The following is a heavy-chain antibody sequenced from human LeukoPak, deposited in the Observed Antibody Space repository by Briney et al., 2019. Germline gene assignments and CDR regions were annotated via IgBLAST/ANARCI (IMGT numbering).Heavy chain of an antibody. V-gene: IGHV1-18*01. CDR3: ARDLGFSSSSATPLDY. CDR1: GYTFTNYG. CDR2: VSAYNGNT. Sequence: ASVKVSCKASGYTFTNYGISWVRQAPGQGLEWMGWVSAYNGNTNYAQSLQGRVAMTTDTSTTTAYMELRSLTSDDTAVYCCARDLGFSSSSATPLDYWGQGTLVTVSS. J-gene: IGHJ4*02. D-gene: IGHD6-6*01.